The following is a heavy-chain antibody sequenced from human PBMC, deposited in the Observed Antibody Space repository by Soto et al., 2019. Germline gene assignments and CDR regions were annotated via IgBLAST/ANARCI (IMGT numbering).Heavy chain of an antibody. V-gene: IGHV1-69*01. CDR2: IIPIFGTA. J-gene: IGHJ2*01. Sequence: QVQLVQSGAGVKKPGSSVKVSCKASGGTFSSYAISWVRQAPGQGLEWMGGIIPIFGTANYAQKFQGRVTITADESTSTAYMELSSLRSEDTAVYYCARDLWVLQARNWYFDLWGRGTLVTVSS. D-gene: IGHD3-10*01. CDR1: GGTFSSYA. CDR3: ARDLWVLQARNWYFDL.